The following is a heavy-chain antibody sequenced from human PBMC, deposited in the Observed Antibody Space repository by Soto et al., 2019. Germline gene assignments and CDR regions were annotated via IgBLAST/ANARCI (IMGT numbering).Heavy chain of an antibody. CDR1: GGSFSGYY. CDR3: ARGFMLLSLAEAGTLDY. V-gene: IGHV4-34*01. Sequence: QVQLQQWGAGLLKPSETLSLTCAVYGGSFSGYYWSWIRQPPGKVLQWIGEITHGGSTNYNQSLRRRVTGYVDTSQNQFSLKLSSVTAADTAVYYCARGFMLLSLAEAGTLDYWGQGTLVTVSS. D-gene: IGHD6-13*01. CDR2: ITHGGST. J-gene: IGHJ4*02.